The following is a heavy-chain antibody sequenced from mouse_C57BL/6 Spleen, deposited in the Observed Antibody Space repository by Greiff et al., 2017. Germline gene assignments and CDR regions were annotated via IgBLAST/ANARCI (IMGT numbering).Heavy chain of an antibody. Sequence: QVQLQQPGAELVKPGASVKLSCKASGYTFTSYWMHWVKQRPGQGLEWIGMIHPNSGSTNNNEKFKSKATLTVDKSSSTAYMQLSSLTSEDSAVYYCASITTVVATRVMDYWGQGTSVTVSS. V-gene: IGHV1-64*01. CDR2: IHPNSGST. CDR1: GYTFTSYW. D-gene: IGHD1-1*01. J-gene: IGHJ4*01. CDR3: ASITTVVATRVMDY.